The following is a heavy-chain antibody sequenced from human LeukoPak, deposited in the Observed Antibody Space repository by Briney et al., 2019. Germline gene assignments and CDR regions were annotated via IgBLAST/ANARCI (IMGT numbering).Heavy chain of an antibody. D-gene: IGHD2-2*02. CDR1: GFTFGDYA. CDR3: TRVVVVPAAIRGGTFWFDP. CDR2: IRSKAYGGTT. Sequence: TGGSLRLSCTASGFTFGDYAMSWVRQAPGKGLEWVGFIRSKAYGGTTEYAASVKGRFTISRDDSKSIAYLQMNSLKTEDTAVYYCTRVVVVPAAIRGGTFWFDPWGQGTLVTVSS. V-gene: IGHV3-49*04. J-gene: IGHJ5*02.